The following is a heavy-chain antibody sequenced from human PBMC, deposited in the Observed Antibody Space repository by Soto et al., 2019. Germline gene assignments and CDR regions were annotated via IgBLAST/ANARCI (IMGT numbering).Heavy chain of an antibody. CDR3: ARHVTKWFGELLYWGY. V-gene: IGHV4-39*01. CDR1: GGSISSSSYY. Sequence: SETLSLTCTVSGGSISSSSYYWGWIRQPPGKGLEWIGSIYYSGSTYYNPSLKSRVTISVDTSKNQFSLKLSSVTAADTAVYYCARHVTKWFGELLYWGYWGQGTLVTVSS. D-gene: IGHD3-10*01. CDR2: IYYSGST. J-gene: IGHJ4*02.